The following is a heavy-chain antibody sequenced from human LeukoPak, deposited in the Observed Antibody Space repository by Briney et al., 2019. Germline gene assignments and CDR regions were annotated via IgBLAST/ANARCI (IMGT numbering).Heavy chain of an antibody. Sequence: SGGSLRLSCAASGFTFSSYWMGWVRQAPGKRLEWVANMNIDGSEKYYADSVKGRFTISRDNAKNSLYLQMNSLRAEDTAVYYCASHGGSSLFDYWGQGTLVTVSS. V-gene: IGHV3-7*01. J-gene: IGHJ4*02. CDR2: MNIDGSEK. D-gene: IGHD2-15*01. CDR1: GFTFSSYW. CDR3: ASHGGSSLFDY.